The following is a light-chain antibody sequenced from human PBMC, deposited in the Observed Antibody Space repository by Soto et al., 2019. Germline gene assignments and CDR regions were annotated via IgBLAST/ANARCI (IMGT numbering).Light chain of an antibody. CDR3: ATWEDSLNGVI. V-gene: IGLV1-44*01. Sequence: QSVLRQPPSASGTPGQRVTISCSGSNSNIGTNTVNWYQQLPGTAPQLLIYSNNQRPSGVPDRVSGSKSGTSASLAISGLQSEDEADYYCATWEDSLNGVIFGGGTKLTVL. CDR2: SNN. CDR1: NSNIGTNT. J-gene: IGLJ2*01.